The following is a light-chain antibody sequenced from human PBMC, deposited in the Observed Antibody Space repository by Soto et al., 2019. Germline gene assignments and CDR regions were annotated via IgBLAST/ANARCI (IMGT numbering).Light chain of an antibody. CDR1: QSVSSSY. CDR2: GAS. Sequence: EIVLTQSPGTLSLSPGERATLSCRASQSVSSSYLAWNQQKPGQAPRLLIYGASSRATGIPDRFSGNGSGTDFTLTISRLEPEDFAVYYCQQYGSSPVTFGQGTKVDIK. V-gene: IGKV3-20*01. J-gene: IGKJ1*01. CDR3: QQYGSSPVT.